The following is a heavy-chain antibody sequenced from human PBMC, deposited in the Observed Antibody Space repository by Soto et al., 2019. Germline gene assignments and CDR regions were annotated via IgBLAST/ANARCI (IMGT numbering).Heavy chain of an antibody. CDR1: GGSISSGGYY. CDR3: ARQGSGSYLGFYGMDV. D-gene: IGHD3-10*01. Sequence: PSETLSLTCTVSGGSISSGGYYWSWIRQHPGKDLEWIGYIYYSGSTYYNPSLKSRVTISVDTSKNQFSLKLSSVTAADTAVYYCARQGSGSYLGFYGMDVWGQGTTVTVSS. V-gene: IGHV4-31*03. CDR2: IYYSGST. J-gene: IGHJ6*02.